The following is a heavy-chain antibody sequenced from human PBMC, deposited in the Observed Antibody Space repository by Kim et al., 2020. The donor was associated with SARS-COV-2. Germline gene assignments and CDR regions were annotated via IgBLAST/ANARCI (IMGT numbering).Heavy chain of an antibody. CDR2: ISYDGSNK. Sequence: GGSLRLSCAASGFTFSSYGMHWVRQAPGKGLEWVAVISYDGSNKYYADSVKGRFTISRDNSKNTLYLQMNSLRAEDTAVYYCAKGPGYSSSWYVTGYFDYWGQGTLVTVSS. V-gene: IGHV3-30*18. D-gene: IGHD6-13*01. J-gene: IGHJ4*02. CDR1: GFTFSSYG. CDR3: AKGPGYSSSWYVTGYFDY.